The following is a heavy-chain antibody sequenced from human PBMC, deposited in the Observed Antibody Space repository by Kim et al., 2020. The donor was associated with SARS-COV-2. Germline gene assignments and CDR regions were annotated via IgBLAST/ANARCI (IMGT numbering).Heavy chain of an antibody. CDR3: ARRSIKLAGFWYFDL. J-gene: IGHJ2*01. D-gene: IGHD6-19*01. V-gene: IGHV1-8*01. Sequence: AQKFQGRITMTRDTSISAAYMELSGLRSEDTAIYYCARRSIKLAGFWYFDLWGRGTLVTVSS.